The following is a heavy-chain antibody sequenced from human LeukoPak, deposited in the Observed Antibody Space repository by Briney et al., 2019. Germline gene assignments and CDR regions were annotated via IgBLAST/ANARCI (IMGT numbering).Heavy chain of an antibody. CDR2: INQSGST. D-gene: IGHD2-15*01. Sequence: SETLSLTCTVSGGSISSGGYYWSWIRQPPGKGLEWIGEINQSGSTNYNPSLKSRVIMSVDTSKNQFSLKLTSVTAADTAVYYCARIPLGYCTGGSCSWGQGTLVTVSS. J-gene: IGHJ4*02. CDR3: ARIPLGYCTGGSCS. CDR1: GGSISSGGYY. V-gene: IGHV4-39*07.